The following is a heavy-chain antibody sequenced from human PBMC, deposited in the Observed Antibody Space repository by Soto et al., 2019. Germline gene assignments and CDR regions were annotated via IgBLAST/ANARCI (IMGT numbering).Heavy chain of an antibody. Sequence: QVQLVQSGAEVKNPGASVKVSCKASGYTFTRYGIGWARQAPGQGLEWMGWINTYNGNTNYAQNVQGRVTLTTDTSQSNAYMELRSLRSNDTAIYYCAMVDVYVTPSPQDVWGQGTTVIVSS. J-gene: IGHJ6*02. CDR1: GYTFTRYG. CDR2: INTYNGNT. D-gene: IGHD3-16*01. CDR3: AMVDVYVTPSPQDV. V-gene: IGHV1-18*01.